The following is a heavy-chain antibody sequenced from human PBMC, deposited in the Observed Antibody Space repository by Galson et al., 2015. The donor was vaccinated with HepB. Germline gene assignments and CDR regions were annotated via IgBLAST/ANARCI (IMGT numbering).Heavy chain of an antibody. D-gene: IGHD2-8*01. CDR1: GFTFSSYS. CDR3: ARDGYCTNGVCYIFDY. V-gene: IGHV3-21*01. Sequence: SLRLSCAASGFTFSSYSMNWVRQAPGKGLEWVSSISSSSSYIYYADSVKGRFTISRDNAKNSLYLQMNSLRAEDTAVYYCARDGYCTNGVCYIFDYWGQGTLVTVSS. CDR2: ISSSSSYI. J-gene: IGHJ4*02.